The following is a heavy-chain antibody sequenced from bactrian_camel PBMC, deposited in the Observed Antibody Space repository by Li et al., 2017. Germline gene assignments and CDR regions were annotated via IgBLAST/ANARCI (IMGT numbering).Heavy chain of an antibody. V-gene: IGHV3-1*01. D-gene: IGHD4*01. Sequence: VQLVESGGGSGQAGETLRLSCTASGFTFNDSDMGWYRQAPAMGNPCGLVSTISSTGKAYYADSVKGRFTMSRDNAKNTQYLQMNSLKSEDTALYHCATDFSFLYSDYGFGYWGQGTQVTVS. CDR3: ATDFSFLYSDYGFGY. CDR2: ISSTGKA. J-gene: IGHJ6*01. CDR1: GFTFNDSD.